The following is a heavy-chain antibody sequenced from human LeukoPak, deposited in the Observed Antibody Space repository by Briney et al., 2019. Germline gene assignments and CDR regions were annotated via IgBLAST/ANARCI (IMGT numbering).Heavy chain of an antibody. CDR2: IIPIFGTA. CDR3: ARVDSSGYYWDLDY. J-gene: IGHJ4*02. Sequence: SVKVSCKASGGTFSSYAISWVRQAPGQGLEWMGGIIPIFGTANYAQKFQGRVTITADESTSTAYMELSSLRSDDTAVYYCARVDSSGYYWDLDYWGQGTLVTVSS. CDR1: GGTFSSYA. D-gene: IGHD3-22*01. V-gene: IGHV1-69*13.